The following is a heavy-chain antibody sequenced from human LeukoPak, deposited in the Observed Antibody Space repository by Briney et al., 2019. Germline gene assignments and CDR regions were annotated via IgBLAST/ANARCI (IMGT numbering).Heavy chain of an antibody. CDR3: ARDAPRRITIFGVVIKAFDY. V-gene: IGHV1-18*01. J-gene: IGHJ4*02. CDR1: GYTFTSYG. D-gene: IGHD3-3*01. CDR2: ISTYNGNT. Sequence: SVKVSCKASGYTFTSYGITWVRQAPGQGLEWMGWISTYNGNTNYAQKLQGRVAMTTDTSTSTAYMELRSLRSDDTAVYYCARDAPRRITIFGVVIKAFDYWGQGTLVTVSS.